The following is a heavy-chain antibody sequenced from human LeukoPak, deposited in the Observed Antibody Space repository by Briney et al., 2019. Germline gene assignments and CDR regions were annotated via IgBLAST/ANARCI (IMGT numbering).Heavy chain of an antibody. CDR3: ARGLIAARLLYFDY. Sequence: PGGSLRLSCAASGFTFSSYWMSWVRQAPGKGLEWVANIKQDGSEKYYVDSVKGRFTISRDNAKNSLYLQMNSLRAEDTAVYYCARGLIAARLLYFDYWGQGTLVTVSS. CDR2: IKQDGSEK. D-gene: IGHD6-6*01. V-gene: IGHV3-7*01. CDR1: GFTFSSYW. J-gene: IGHJ4*02.